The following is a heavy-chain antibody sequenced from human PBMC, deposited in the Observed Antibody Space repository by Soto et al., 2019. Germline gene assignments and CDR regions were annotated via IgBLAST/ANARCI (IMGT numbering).Heavy chain of an antibody. CDR3: AREYYYDSSGYPVVDY. CDR1: GYTFTSYY. V-gene: IGHV1-46*01. J-gene: IGHJ4*02. CDR2: INPSGGST. Sequence: ASVKVSCKASGYTFTSYYMHWVRQAPGRGLEWMGIINPSGGSTSYAQKFQGRVTMTRDTSTSTVYMELSSLRSEDTAVYYCAREYYYDSSGYPVVDYWGQGTLVTVSS. D-gene: IGHD3-22*01.